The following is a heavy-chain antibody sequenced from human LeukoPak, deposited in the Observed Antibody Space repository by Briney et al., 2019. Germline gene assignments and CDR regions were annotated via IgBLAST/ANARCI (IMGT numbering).Heavy chain of an antibody. CDR1: GFTFSSYW. D-gene: IGHD2-21*02. CDR3: ARDGVTSSVVY. CDR2: INFDGSST. Sequence: PGGSLRLSCAASGFTFSSYWMHWVRQAPGKGLVWVSRINFDGSSTTYADSVRGRFTISRDNAKNTLYLQMNSLRAEDTAVYYCARDGVTSSVVYWGQGTLVTVSS. V-gene: IGHV3-74*01. J-gene: IGHJ4*02.